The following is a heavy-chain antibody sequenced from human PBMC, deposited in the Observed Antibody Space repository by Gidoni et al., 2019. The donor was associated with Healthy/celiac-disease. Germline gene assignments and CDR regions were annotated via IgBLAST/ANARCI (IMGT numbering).Heavy chain of an antibody. CDR2: IYYSGST. CDR1: GGSISSYY. D-gene: IGHD6-19*01. CDR3: ARGRSSGWFGLDY. J-gene: IGHJ4*02. Sequence: QVQLQESGPGLVKPSETLSLTCTVSGGSISSYYWSWIRQPPGKGLEWIGYIYYSGSTNYNPSLKRRVTISVDTSKNQFSLKLSSVTAADTAVYYCARGRSSGWFGLDYWGQGTLVTVSS. V-gene: IGHV4-59*01.